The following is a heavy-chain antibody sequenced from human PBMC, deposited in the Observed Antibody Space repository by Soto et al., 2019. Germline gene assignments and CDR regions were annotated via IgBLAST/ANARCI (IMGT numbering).Heavy chain of an antibody. J-gene: IGHJ5*02. CDR1: GFTFSTYA. CDR3: AKRPLATVFGVAGNRFDP. Sequence: EVQLLESGGGLAQPGGSLRLSCAASGFTFSTYAMTWVRQAPGKGLEWVSGISGSGGSTYYADSVKGRFTISRDNSKNTLYLQMNSLRAEDTAVYYCAKRPLATVFGVAGNRFDPWGQGTLVTVSS. D-gene: IGHD3-3*01. CDR2: ISGSGGST. V-gene: IGHV3-23*01.